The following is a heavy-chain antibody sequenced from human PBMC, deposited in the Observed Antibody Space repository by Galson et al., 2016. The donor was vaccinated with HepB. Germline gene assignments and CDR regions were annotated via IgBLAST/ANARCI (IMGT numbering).Heavy chain of an antibody. CDR2: ISWNSDKI. D-gene: IGHD3-3*01. J-gene: IGHJ4*02. CDR3: PKGTGFFGSPPDH. Sequence: SLRLSCAASGFTFDDFAMHWVRQAPGKGLEWVSGISWNSDKIHYADSVKGRFTISRDNAKNSLDLQMNSLRSEDTALYYFPKGTGFFGSPPDHWAPGTLVTVSS. V-gene: IGHV3-9*01. CDR1: GFTFDDFA.